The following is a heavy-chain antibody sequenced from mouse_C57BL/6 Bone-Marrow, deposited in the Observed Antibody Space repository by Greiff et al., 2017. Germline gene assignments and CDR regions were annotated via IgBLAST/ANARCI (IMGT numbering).Heavy chain of an antibody. J-gene: IGHJ2*01. Sequence: QVQLKESGAELVMPGASVKLSCKASGYTFTSYWMHWVKQRPGQGLEWIGEIDPSDSYTNYNQKFKGKSTLTVDKSSSTAYMQLSSLTSEDSAVYYCAREPYYYGSSSYYFDYWGQGTTLTVSS. D-gene: IGHD1-1*01. CDR3: AREPYYYGSSSYYFDY. CDR1: GYTFTSYW. CDR2: IDPSDSYT. V-gene: IGHV1-69*01.